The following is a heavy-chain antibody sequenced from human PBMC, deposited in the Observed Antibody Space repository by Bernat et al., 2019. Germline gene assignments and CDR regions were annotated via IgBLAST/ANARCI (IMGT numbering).Heavy chain of an antibody. V-gene: IGHV3-74*01. CDR3: ARDLKLD. J-gene: IGHJ4*02. Sequence: EVQLVESGGGLVQPGGSLRLSWAASGFTCSSYWMHWVRQAPGKGLVWVSRITRDGSSTSYADSVQCRFTISRDNAKNTLYLQMNSLSAEDTAVYYCARDLKLDWGQGTLVTVSS. CDR2: ITRDGSST. CDR1: GFTCSSYW.